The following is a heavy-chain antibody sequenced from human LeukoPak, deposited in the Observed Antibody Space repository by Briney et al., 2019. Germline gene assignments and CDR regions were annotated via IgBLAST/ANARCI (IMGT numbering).Heavy chain of an antibody. V-gene: IGHV1-18*01. J-gene: IGHJ4*02. Sequence: GASVKVSCKASGYTFTSYGISWVRQAPGQGLEWMGWISAYNGNTNYAQKLQGRVTMTTDTSTSTAYMELRSLRSDDTAVYYCARDWGSLTTIVVVPAADKHFDYWGQGTLVTVSS. D-gene: IGHD2-2*01. CDR2: ISAYNGNT. CDR3: ARDWGSLTTIVVVPAADKHFDY. CDR1: GYTFTSYG.